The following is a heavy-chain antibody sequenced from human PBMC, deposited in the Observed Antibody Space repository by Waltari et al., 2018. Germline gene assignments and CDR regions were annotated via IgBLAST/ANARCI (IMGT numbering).Heavy chain of an antibody. CDR3: ARASVYYDYVWGSYRYRRGFDY. CDR2: INHSGST. Sequence: QVQLQQWGAGLLKPSETLSLTCAVYGGSFSGYYWSWIRQPPGKGLQWIGEINHSGSTNYNPSLKSRVTISVDTSKNQFSLKLSSVTAADTAVYYCARASVYYDYVWGSYRYRRGFDYWGQGTLVTVSS. CDR1: GGSFSGYY. D-gene: IGHD3-16*02. J-gene: IGHJ4*02. V-gene: IGHV4-34*01.